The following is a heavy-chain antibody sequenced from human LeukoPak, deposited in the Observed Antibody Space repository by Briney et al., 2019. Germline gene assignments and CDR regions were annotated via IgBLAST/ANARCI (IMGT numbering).Heavy chain of an antibody. J-gene: IGHJ4*02. V-gene: IGHV4-39*01. D-gene: IGHD2/OR15-2a*01. CDR1: GDFVTRSTYY. Sequence: SDTLSLTCTVCGDFVTRSTYYWGWIRQPPGKGVEWMGTIYHGESTYYNPPLKRRDTICGHTHKHQLSLKVTSVTPADTAVYYCARQGASNTYSTLDYCGAGTLVTVS. CDR3: ARQGASNTYSTLDY. CDR2: IYHGEST.